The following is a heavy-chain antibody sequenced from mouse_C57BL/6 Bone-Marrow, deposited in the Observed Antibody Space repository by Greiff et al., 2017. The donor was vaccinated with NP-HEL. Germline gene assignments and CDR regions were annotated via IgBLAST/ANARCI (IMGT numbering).Heavy chain of an antibody. Sequence: DVMLVESGGGLVKPGGSLKLSCAASGFTFSSYAISWVRQTPEMRLEWVAPISDGGSYTYYPDNVKGRITISRDNAKYNLYLQMGHLKSGDTAMYSCARGRGAYWGQGTLVTVSA. J-gene: IGHJ3*01. CDR3: ARGRGAY. V-gene: IGHV5-4*03. CDR1: GFTFSSYA. CDR2: ISDGGSYT.